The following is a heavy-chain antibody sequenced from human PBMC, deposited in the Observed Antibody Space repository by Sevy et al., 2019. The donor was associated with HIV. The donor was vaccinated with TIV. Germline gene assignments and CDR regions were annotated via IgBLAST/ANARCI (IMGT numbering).Heavy chain of an antibody. CDR2: ISYNGNSE. CDR1: GFTFNTYA. CDR3: ARDYGTSVWYDVGY. J-gene: IGHJ4*02. D-gene: IGHD6-19*01. V-gene: IGHV3-30*10. Sequence: GGSLRLSCAASGFTFNTYAMHWVRQAPGKGLEWVAVISYNGNSEFYTDSVKGRFTISRDDSKNTLYLQMNSLRVEDTAVYYCARDYGTSVWYDVGYWGQGTLVTVSS.